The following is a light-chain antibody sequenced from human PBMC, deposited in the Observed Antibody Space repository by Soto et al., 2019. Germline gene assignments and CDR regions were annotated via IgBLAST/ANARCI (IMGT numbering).Light chain of an antibody. CDR3: QSYDSSTVV. CDR2: EDN. CDR1: SGSIASNY. J-gene: IGLJ2*01. V-gene: IGLV6-57*04. Sequence: NFMLTQPHSMSESPGKTVTISCTRSSGSIASNYVQWYQQRPGSAPTTVIYEDNQRPSGVPDRFSGSTDGSSNSASLTTSGLQTEDEADYYCQSYDSSTVVFGGGTKLTVL.